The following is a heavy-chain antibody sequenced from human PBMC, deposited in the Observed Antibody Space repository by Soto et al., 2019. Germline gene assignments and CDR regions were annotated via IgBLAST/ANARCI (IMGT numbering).Heavy chain of an antibody. D-gene: IGHD3-10*01. CDR3: AKGGLLWFGELFGRVDY. CDR1: GFTFSSYA. V-gene: IGHV3-23*01. Sequence: GGSLRLSCAASGFTFSSYAMSWVRQAPGKGLEWVSAISGSGGSTYYADSVKGRFTISRDNSKNTLYLQMNSLRAEDTAVYYCAKGGLLWFGELFGRVDYWGQGTLVTVSS. CDR2: ISGSGGST. J-gene: IGHJ4*02.